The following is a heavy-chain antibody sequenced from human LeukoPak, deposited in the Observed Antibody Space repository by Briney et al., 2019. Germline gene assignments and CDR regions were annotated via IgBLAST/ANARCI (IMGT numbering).Heavy chain of an antibody. CDR2: IIPIFGTA. CDR3: ARNPCGGDCYSDPNDAFDI. D-gene: IGHD2-21*02. CDR1: GGTFSSYA. Sequence: SVKVSCKASGGTFSSYAISWVLQAPGQGLEWMGGIIPIFGTANYAQKFQGRVTITTDESTSTAYMELSSLRSEDTAVYYCARNPCGGDCYSDPNDAFDIWGQGTMVTVSS. V-gene: IGHV1-69*05. J-gene: IGHJ3*02.